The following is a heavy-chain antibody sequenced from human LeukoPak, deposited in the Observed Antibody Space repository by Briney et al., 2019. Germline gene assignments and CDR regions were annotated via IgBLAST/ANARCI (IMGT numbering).Heavy chain of an antibody. CDR1: GYNFTPYW. CDR2: TFAGYSYS. D-gene: IGHD1-20*01. V-gene: IGHV5-51*01. Sequence: GESLQISCQSFGYNFTPYWIVWVRQMPGKGLEWMGITFAGYSYSIYSPSFQGQVTMSVDKSISTAYLQWSSLKASDTAMYYCARRGITGTSFDYWGQGTLVTVSS. CDR3: ARRGITGTSFDY. J-gene: IGHJ4*02.